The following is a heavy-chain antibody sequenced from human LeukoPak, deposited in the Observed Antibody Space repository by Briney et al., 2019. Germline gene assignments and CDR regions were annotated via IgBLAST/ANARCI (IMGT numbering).Heavy chain of an antibody. CDR1: GYRFTSYW. D-gene: IGHD2-15*01. CDR2: IYPGDSDT. CDR3: ARGYCSGGSCYTPYYGMDV. V-gene: IGHV5-51*01. J-gene: IGHJ6*02. Sequence: GESLEISCKGSGYRFTSYWIGWVRQLPGKGLEWMGIIYPGDSDTRYSPSFQGQVTISADKSISTAYLQWSSLKASDTAMYYCARGYCSGGSCYTPYYGMDVWGQGTTVTVSS.